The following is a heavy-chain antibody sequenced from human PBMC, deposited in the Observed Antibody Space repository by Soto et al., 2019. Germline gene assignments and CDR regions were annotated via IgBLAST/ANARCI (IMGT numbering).Heavy chain of an antibody. D-gene: IGHD6-19*01. V-gene: IGHV3-23*01. CDR2: ISGSGGST. J-gene: IGHJ6*02. CDR1: GFTFSSYA. Sequence: GGSLRLSCAASGFTFSSYAMSWVRQAPGKGLEWVSAISGSGGSTYYADSVKGRFTISRDNSKNTLYLQMNSLRAEDTAVYYCANAKQWLRYYYYYGMDVWGQGTTVTVSS. CDR3: ANAKQWLRYYYYYGMDV.